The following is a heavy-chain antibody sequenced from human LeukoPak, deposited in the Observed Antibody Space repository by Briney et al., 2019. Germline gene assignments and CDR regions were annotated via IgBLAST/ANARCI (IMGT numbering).Heavy chain of an antibody. CDR2: INPNSGGT. D-gene: IGHD1-26*01. V-gene: IGHV1-2*02. CDR3: ARELISYSGSYDAFDI. Sequence: ASVKVSCKASGYTFTGYYMHWVRQAPGQGLERMGWINPNSGGTNYAQKFQGRVTMTRDTSISTAYMELSRLRSDDTAVYYCARELISYSGSYDAFDIWGQGTMVTVSS. J-gene: IGHJ3*02. CDR1: GYTFTGYY.